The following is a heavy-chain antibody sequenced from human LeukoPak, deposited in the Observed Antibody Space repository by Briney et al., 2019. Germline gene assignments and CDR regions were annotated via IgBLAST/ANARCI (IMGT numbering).Heavy chain of an antibody. V-gene: IGHV3-30*07. J-gene: IGHJ5*02. CDR2: ISNDGSKN. CDR1: VFTFSSYA. D-gene: IGHD3-10*01. Sequence: PGRSLRLSCAASVFTFSSYAMHWVRQAPGKGLEWVAVISNDGSKNYFADSVKGRFTISRDNSKNTLHLQMNSLRAEDTAVYYCAKDGFGEFPNWFDPWGQGTLVTVSS. CDR3: AKDGFGEFPNWFDP.